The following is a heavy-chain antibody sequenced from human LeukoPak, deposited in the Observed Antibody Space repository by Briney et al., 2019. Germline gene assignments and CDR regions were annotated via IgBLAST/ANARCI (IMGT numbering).Heavy chain of an antibody. V-gene: IGHV1-2*02. J-gene: IGHJ4*02. Sequence: ASVKVSCKASGYTFSGHHIHWVRQAPGQGLEWMGWINPISGGTTYAQKFQGRVTMTRDTSISTAYLELSRLRSDDTAVYYCAREAPLPYCHTTICPLDSWGQGTLFTVSS. CDR1: GYTFSGHH. D-gene: IGHD2-2*01. CDR2: INPISGGT. CDR3: AREAPLPYCHTTICPLDS.